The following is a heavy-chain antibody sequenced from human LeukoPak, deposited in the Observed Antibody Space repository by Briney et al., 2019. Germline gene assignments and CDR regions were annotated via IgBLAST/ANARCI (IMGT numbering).Heavy chain of an antibody. V-gene: IGHV4-59*01. CDR1: GGSISSYY. CDR3: SRDLNGYSYGPYDAFDI. CDR2: IYYSGST. D-gene: IGHD5-18*01. Sequence: SETLSLTRTDPGGSISSYYRSWIRQTPRKGLERIGYIYYSGSTNYNPSLQSRVTISVDTSKNQFSLKLSSVTAADTAVYYCSRDLNGYSYGPYDAFDIWGQGTMVTVSS. J-gene: IGHJ3*02.